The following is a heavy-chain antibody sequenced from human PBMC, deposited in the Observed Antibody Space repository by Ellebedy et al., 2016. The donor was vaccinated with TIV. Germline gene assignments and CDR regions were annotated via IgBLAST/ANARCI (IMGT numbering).Heavy chain of an antibody. CDR2: IYDSGST. D-gene: IGHD2-2*01. V-gene: IGHV4-59*01. CDR1: GGSISSYY. J-gene: IGHJ4*02. Sequence: SETLSLTXTVSGGSISSYYWIWIRQPPGKGLEWIGYIYDSGSTSYNPSLKSRVTISVDTSKNQFSLKLSSVTAADTAVYFCARSCSPSCWECLEYWGQGVLVTVSS. CDR3: ARSCSPSCWECLEY.